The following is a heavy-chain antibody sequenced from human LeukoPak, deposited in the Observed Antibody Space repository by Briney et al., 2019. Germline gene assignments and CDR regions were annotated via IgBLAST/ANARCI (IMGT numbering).Heavy chain of an antibody. CDR2: INPSGGST. CDR3: ARDLGSSSRTDAFDI. V-gene: IGHV1-46*01. Sequence: GASVKVSCKASGYTFTSYYMHWVRQAPGQGLEWMGIINPSGGSTSYAQKFQGRVTMTRDMSTSTVYMELSSLRSEDTAVYYCARDLGSSSRTDAFDIWGQGTMVTVSS. J-gene: IGHJ3*02. CDR1: GYTFTSYY. D-gene: IGHD6-6*01.